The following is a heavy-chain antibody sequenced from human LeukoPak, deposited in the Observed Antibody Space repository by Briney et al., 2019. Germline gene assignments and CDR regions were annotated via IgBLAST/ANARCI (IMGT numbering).Heavy chain of an antibody. CDR3: ATLGYCSSTSCSPRDLYYYYGMDV. CDR1: GYTFTSYA. Sequence: ASVKVSCKASGYTFTSYAMNWVRQAPGEGLEWMGWINTNTGNPTYAQGFTGRFVFSLDTSVSTAYLQISGLKAEDTAVYYCATLGYCSSTSCSPRDLYYYYGMDVWGQGTTVTVSS. CDR2: INTNTGNP. J-gene: IGHJ6*02. V-gene: IGHV7-4-1*02. D-gene: IGHD2-2*01.